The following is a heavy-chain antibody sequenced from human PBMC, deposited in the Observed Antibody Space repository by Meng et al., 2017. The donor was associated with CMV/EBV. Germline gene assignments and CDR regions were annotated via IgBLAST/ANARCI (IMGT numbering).Heavy chain of an antibody. V-gene: IGHV1-69*05. D-gene: IGHD3-3*01. CDR3: ARDSGGERITIFGVVIPTQYYYGMDV. CDR1: GGTFSSYA. Sequence: SVKVSCKASGGTFSSYAISWVRQAPGQGLEWMGGIIPLFGTANYAQKFQGRVTITTDESTSTAYMELSSLRSEDTAVYYCARDSGGERITIFGVVIPTQYYYGMDVWGQGTTVTVSS. CDR2: IIPLFGTA. J-gene: IGHJ6*02.